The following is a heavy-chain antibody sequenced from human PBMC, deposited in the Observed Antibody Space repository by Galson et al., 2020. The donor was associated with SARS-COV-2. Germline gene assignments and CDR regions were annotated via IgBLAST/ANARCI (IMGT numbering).Heavy chain of an antibody. CDR2: INPKSGGT. CDR3: ARLRYYDVLTGYSVDG. J-gene: IGHJ6*02. V-gene: IGHV1-2*02. CDR1: VYTFTDYY. D-gene: IGHD3-9*01. Sequence: ASVKVSCKASVYTFTDYYIHWVRPAPGQGREWMGWINPKSGGTNYAQKFEGRVTMNRDTSITTAYMELSRLRADDTAVYYCARLRYYDVLTGYSVDGWGQGTMVTVSS.